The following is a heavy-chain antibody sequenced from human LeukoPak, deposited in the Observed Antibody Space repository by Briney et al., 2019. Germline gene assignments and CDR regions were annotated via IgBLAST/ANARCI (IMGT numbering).Heavy chain of an antibody. CDR1: GFTFSSYE. CDR2: ISSSGSTI. V-gene: IGHV3-48*03. D-gene: IGHD3-22*01. J-gene: IGHJ3*02. CDR3: AREITMMPDAFDI. Sequence: PGGSLRLSCAASGFTFSSYEMNWVRQAPGKGLEWVSYISSSGSTIYYADSVKGRFTISRGNAKNSLYLQMNSLRAEDTAVYYCAREITMMPDAFDIWGQGTMVTVSS.